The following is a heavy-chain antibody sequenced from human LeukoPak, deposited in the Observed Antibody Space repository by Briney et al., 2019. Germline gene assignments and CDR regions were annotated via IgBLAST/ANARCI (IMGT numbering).Heavy chain of an antibody. D-gene: IGHD2-21*02. J-gene: IGHJ4*02. V-gene: IGHV3-23*01. CDR1: GFTFSSYA. Sequence: GGSLRLSCAASGFTFSSYAMSWARQAPGKGLEWVSAISGSGGSTYYADSVKGRFTISRDNSKNTLYLQMNSLRAEDTAVYYCAKAPSVTVGLYYFDYWGQGTLVTVSS. CDR3: AKAPSVTVGLYYFDY. CDR2: ISGSGGST.